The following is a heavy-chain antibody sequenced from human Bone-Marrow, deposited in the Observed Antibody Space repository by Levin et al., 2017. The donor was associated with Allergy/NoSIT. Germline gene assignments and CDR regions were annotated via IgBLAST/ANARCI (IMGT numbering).Heavy chain of an antibody. Sequence: GESLKISCKSFGDFFTSDYMQWVRQAPGQGLEWMGIINPSVGSTTYAQKFQGRVTMTRDMSTSTVYMELSSLRSEDTAVYYCAGWGDTRDGYYDYWGQGTLVTVSS. V-gene: IGHV1-46*01. CDR1: GDFFTSDY. CDR3: AGWGDTRDGYYDY. CDR2: INPSVGST. D-gene: IGHD5-24*01. J-gene: IGHJ4*02.